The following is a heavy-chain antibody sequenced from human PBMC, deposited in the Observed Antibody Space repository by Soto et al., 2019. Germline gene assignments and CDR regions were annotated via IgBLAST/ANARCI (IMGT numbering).Heavy chain of an antibody. CDR2: ISSSSSYT. Sequence: GGSLRLSCAASGFTFSDYYMSWIRQAPGKGLEWVSYISSSSSYTNYADSVKGRFTISRDNAKNSLYLQMNSLRAEDTAVYYCARALSVRIAAEMKINWFDPWGQGTLVTVSS. D-gene: IGHD6-13*01. CDR3: ARALSVRIAAEMKINWFDP. V-gene: IGHV3-11*06. J-gene: IGHJ5*02. CDR1: GFTFSDYY.